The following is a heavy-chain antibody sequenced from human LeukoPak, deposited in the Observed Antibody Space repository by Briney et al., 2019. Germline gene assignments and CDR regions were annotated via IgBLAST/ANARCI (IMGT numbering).Heavy chain of an antibody. CDR1: GGSISSGSYY. Sequence: SETLSLTCTVSGGSISSGSYYWSWIRQPAGKGLEWIGRIYTSGSTDYNPSLKSRVTISVDTSKNQFSLKLSSVTAADTAVYYCARAGGTISGGDWFDPWGQGTLVTVSS. V-gene: IGHV4-61*02. CDR3: ARAGGTISGGDWFDP. J-gene: IGHJ5*02. CDR2: IYTSGST. D-gene: IGHD1-1*01.